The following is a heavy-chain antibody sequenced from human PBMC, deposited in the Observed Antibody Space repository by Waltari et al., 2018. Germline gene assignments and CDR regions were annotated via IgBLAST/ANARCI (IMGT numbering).Heavy chain of an antibody. V-gene: IGHV3-30*18. CDR2: ISYDGSKK. CDR3: AKDGFLEYLYSVFDS. CDR1: GFTFRSFG. J-gene: IGHJ4*02. D-gene: IGHD3-3*01. Sequence: QVQLVESGGGVVQPGRSLRLSCAASGFTFRSFGMHWVRQAPGKGLDLWAVISYDGSKKYYADSVKGRFTISRDNSNDTLYLQMNTLRPEDTAVYYCAKDGFLEYLYSVFDSWGQGTLVSVSS.